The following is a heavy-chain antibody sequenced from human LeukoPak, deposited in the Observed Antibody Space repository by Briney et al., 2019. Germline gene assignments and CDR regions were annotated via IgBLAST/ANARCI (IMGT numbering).Heavy chain of an antibody. J-gene: IGHJ3*02. D-gene: IGHD2-15*01. CDR2: TYYRFKWYN. Sequence: SQTLSLTCAISGDSVSSNSAAWNWIRQSPSRGLEWLGRTYYRFKWYNDYAVSVKSRITINPDTSKNQFSLQLNSVTPEDTAVYYCARDILGWGSHTLDAFDIWGQGTMVTVSS. CDR3: ARDILGWGSHTLDAFDI. V-gene: IGHV6-1*01. CDR1: GDSVSSNSAA.